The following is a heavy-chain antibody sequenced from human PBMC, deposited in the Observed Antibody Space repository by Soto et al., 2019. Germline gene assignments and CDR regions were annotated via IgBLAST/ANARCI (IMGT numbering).Heavy chain of an antibody. J-gene: IGHJ6*02. CDR3: VRGLRYSGMDV. D-gene: IGHD2-15*01. V-gene: IGHV4-34*01. CDR1: GGSFSAYY. CDR2: IDHSGST. Sequence: QVQLQQWGAGLLKPSETLSLTCAVNGGSFSAYYWTWIRQPPGRGLEWIGEIDHSGSTNYNPSLESRVTISIDTAKNRFSLNVTSVTAAVTAVYYRVRGLRYSGMDVWGQGTTVTVS.